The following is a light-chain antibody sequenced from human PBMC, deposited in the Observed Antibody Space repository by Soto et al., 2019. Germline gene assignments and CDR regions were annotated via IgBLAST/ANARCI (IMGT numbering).Light chain of an antibody. CDR1: QIVSTTY. Sequence: EIVLTQSPGTLSLSPGERATLSCRASQIVSTTYLAWYQQRPGQAPRLLIYGSSSRAPGIPDRFSGSGSGTDFTLTISRLEPEDFAVYCCQQYGNSPMYTFGQGTKLEIK. J-gene: IGKJ2*01. CDR3: QQYGNSPMYT. V-gene: IGKV3-20*01. CDR2: GSS.